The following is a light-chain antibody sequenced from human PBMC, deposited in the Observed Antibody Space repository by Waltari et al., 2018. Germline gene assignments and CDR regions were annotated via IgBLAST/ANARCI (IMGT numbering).Light chain of an antibody. CDR2: RTT. V-gene: IGLV7-43*01. J-gene: IGLJ3*02. CDR1: AGAVTSGNY. CDR3: LLYDGSDQV. Sequence: QTVVPQEPSLTVSPGGAVTLTCASSAGAVTSGNYPNWIQQKPGQVPRSLILRTTNRHAWNPARFSGSLLGGKAALTLSGVQPEDEAEYYCLLYDGSDQVFGGGTKLTVL.